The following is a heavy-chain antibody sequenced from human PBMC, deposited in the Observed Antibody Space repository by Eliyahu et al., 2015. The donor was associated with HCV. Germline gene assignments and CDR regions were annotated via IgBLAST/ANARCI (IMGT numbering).Heavy chain of an antibody. CDR3: AHENRGTTPLDH. J-gene: IGHJ4*02. V-gene: IGHV2-5*02. D-gene: IGHD2-15*01. CDR1: GFSLXTSGMX. CDR2: XYWDDDX. Sequence: QITLKESGPTLVKPTQTLTLTCTFSGFSLXTSGMXVGWIRXPPGKALXXLALXYWDDDXRYSPSLKSRLTIRKDTSKNQVVLTMTNMDPADTATYYCAHENRGTTPLDHWGQGTLVTVSS.